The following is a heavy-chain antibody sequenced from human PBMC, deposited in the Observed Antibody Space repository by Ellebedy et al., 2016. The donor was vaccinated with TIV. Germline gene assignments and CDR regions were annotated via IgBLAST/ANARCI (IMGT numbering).Heavy chain of an antibody. V-gene: IGHV3-33*01. CDR3: ARDSRGRTLNYGMDV. J-gene: IGHJ6*02. CDR1: GFTFSSFG. D-gene: IGHD3-10*01. CDR2: TYYDGNNK. Sequence: GESLKISXAASGFTFSSFGMNWVHQAPGKGPEWVAVTYYDGNNKYYADSVKGRFTISRDNSKNTLYLQMNSLRAEDTAVYYCARDSRGRTLNYGMDVWGQGTTVTVSS.